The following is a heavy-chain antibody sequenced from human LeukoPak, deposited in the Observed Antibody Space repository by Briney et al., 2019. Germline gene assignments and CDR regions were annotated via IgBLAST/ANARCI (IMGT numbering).Heavy chain of an antibody. D-gene: IGHD3-10*01. CDR2: ISTSGGTI. V-gene: IGHV3-48*04. J-gene: IGHJ4*02. CDR3: ARDSTFARASGSQLFDY. CDR1: GFTLSRFS. Sequence: GGSLRLSCAASGFTLSRFSMNWVRQAPGKGLEWVSYISTSGGTIYYADSVKGRFTISRDNAKNSLYLQMNSLRAEDTAIYYCARDSTFARASGSQLFDYWGQGTLVTVSS.